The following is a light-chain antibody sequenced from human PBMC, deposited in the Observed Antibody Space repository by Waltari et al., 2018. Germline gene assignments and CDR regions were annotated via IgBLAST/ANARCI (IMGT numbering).Light chain of an antibody. CDR1: QSISNF. CDR2: AAS. J-gene: IGKJ5*01. Sequence: DIQMTQSPSSLSASVGDRVTIPCRTSQSISNFLNCYQQKSGKAPKLLISAASSLQSGVSSRFSGSGSGTEFTLTINNLQPEDFATYYCQQSLNTPPTFGQGSRLDIK. V-gene: IGKV1-39*01. CDR3: QQSLNTPPT.